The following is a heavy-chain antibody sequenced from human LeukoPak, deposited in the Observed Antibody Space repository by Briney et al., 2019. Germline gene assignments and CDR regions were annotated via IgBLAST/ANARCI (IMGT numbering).Heavy chain of an antibody. V-gene: IGHV3-7*01. CDR3: ARDPGNYYYYHYMDV. CDR1: GFTFSSYW. CDR2: IKQDGSEK. Sequence: PGGSLRLSCAASGFTFSSYWMSWVRQAPGKGLEWVANIKQDGSEKYYVDSVKGRFTISRDNAKNSLYLQMNSLRAEDTAVYYCARDPGNYYYYHYMDVWGKGTTVTVSS. J-gene: IGHJ6*03.